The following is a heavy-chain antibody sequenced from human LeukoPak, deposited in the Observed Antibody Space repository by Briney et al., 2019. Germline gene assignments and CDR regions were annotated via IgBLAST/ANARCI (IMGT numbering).Heavy chain of an antibody. CDR2: INSDGTGT. V-gene: IGHV3-74*01. Sequence: GGSLRLSCAASGFNFSSYWMHWVRPAPGKGLVWVSRINSDGTGTSYADSVKGRFTISRDNAKNTLYLQMNSLRAEDTAVYYCATHWGYSSTWQTFDYWGQGTLVTVSS. CDR1: GFNFSSYW. J-gene: IGHJ4*02. CDR3: ATHWGYSSTWQTFDY. D-gene: IGHD6-13*01.